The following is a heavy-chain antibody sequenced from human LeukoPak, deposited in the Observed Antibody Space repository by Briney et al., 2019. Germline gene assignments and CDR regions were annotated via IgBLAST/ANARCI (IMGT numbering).Heavy chain of an antibody. CDR3: ARAHPQQSTQTFDY. J-gene: IGHJ4*02. Sequence: PSQTLSLTCTVSGGSISSGSYYWSWIRQPAGKGLEWIGRIYTSGSTNYNPSLKGRVTISVDTSKNQFSLKLSSVAAADTAVYFCARAHPQQSTQTFDYWGQGTLVTVSS. CDR1: GGSISSGSYY. D-gene: IGHD6-13*01. CDR2: IYTSGST. V-gene: IGHV4-61*02.